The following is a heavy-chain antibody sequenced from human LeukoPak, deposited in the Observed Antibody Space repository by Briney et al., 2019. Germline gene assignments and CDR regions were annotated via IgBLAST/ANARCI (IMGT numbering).Heavy chain of an antibody. V-gene: IGHV3-23*01. CDR3: AKGHVNLVAPGY. D-gene: IGHD2-2*01. J-gene: IGHJ4*02. CDR2: ITSSASST. Sequence: GGSLRLSCAVSGVTFSNYAMSWVRQAPGKGLECVSAITSSASSTYYADSVKGRFTISRDNSKNTLYLQMNSLRVEDTAVYYCAKGHVNLVAPGYWGQGTLVTVSS. CDR1: GVTFSNYA.